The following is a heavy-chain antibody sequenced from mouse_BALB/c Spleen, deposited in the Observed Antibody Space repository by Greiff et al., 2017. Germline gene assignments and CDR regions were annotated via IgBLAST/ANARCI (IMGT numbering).Heavy chain of an antibody. Sequence: EVKLVESGGGLVKPGGSLKLSCAASGFTFSDYYMYWVRQTPEKRLEWVATISDGGSYTYYPDSVKGRFTISRDNAKNNLYLQMSSLKSEDTAMYYCARAYYGNGRFAYWGQGTRVTVSA. J-gene: IGHJ3*01. V-gene: IGHV5-4*02. CDR3: ARAYYGNGRFAY. D-gene: IGHD2-10*01. CDR1: GFTFSDYY. CDR2: ISDGGSYT.